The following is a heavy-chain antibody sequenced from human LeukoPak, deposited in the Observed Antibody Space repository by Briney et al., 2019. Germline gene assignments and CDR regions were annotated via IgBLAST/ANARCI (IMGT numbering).Heavy chain of an antibody. CDR2: INPNSGGT. D-gene: IGHD2-21*01. CDR1: GYTFTGYY. J-gene: IGHJ6*02. CDR3: ARDQGIPYYYYGMDV. V-gene: IGHV1-2*02. Sequence: ASVTVSCTASGYTFTGYYMHWVRQAPGQGLEWMGWINPNSGGTNYAQKFQGRVTMTRDTSISTAYMELSRLRSDDTAVYYCARDQGIPYYYYGMDVWGQGTTVTVSS.